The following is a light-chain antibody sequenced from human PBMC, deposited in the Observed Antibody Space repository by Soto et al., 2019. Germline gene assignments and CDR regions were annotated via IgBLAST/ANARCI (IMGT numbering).Light chain of an antibody. Sequence: DIQMTQSPSTLSASVGDRVTITCRASQNINSWLAWYQQKPGKAPKLLIYAASSLESGVPSRFSGSRSGTELTLTISSLQPDDFATYHRQQYGANPWTFGQGTKVEIK. CDR1: QNINSW. V-gene: IGKV1-5*01. CDR3: QQYGANPWT. CDR2: AAS. J-gene: IGKJ1*01.